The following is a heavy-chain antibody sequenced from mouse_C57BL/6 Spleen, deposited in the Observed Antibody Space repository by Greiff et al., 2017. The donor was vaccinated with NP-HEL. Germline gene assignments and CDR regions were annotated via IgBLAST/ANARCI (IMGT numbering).Heavy chain of an antibody. CDR3: ARWDITTVVAREGSYFEV. V-gene: IGHV1-84*01. CDR1: GYTFTDYY. Sequence: QVQLQQSGPELVKPGASVKISCKASGYTFTDYYINWVKQRPGQGLEWIGWIYPGSGNTKYNEKFKGKATLTVATSSRTAYMQLSSLTSEDSAVYFCARWDITTVVAREGSYFEVWGTGTTVTVSS. J-gene: IGHJ1*03. CDR2: IYPGSGNT. D-gene: IGHD1-1*01.